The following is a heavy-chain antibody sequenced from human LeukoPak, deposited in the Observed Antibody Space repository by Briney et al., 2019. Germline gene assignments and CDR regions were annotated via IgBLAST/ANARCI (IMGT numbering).Heavy chain of an antibody. CDR1: GYTLSDYY. CDR2: ISSSGSTI. Sequence: GGSLRLSCAASGYTLSDYYMSWIRQAPGKGLEWVSYISSSGSTIYYADSVKGRFTISRDNAKNSLYLQMNSLRAEDTAVYYCAREDSDCSGGSCYRPYYYYMDVWGKGTTVTVSS. V-gene: IGHV3-11*01. J-gene: IGHJ6*03. D-gene: IGHD2-15*01. CDR3: AREDSDCSGGSCYRPYYYYMDV.